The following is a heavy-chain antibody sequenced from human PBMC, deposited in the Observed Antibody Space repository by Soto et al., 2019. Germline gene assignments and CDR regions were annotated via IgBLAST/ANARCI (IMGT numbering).Heavy chain of an antibody. Sequence: SETLSLTCTVSGGYISSYYWSWIRQPPGKGLEWIGYIYYSGSTNYNPSLKSRVTISVDTSKNQFSLKLSSVTAADTAVYYCARRYGYSFDYWGQGTLVTVSS. CDR2: IYYSGST. CDR1: GGYISSYY. J-gene: IGHJ4*02. D-gene: IGHD1-1*01. V-gene: IGHV4-59*08. CDR3: ARRYGYSFDY.